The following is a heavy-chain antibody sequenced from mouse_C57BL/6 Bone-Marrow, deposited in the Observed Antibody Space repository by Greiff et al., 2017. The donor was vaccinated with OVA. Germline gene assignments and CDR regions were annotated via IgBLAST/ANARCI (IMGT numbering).Heavy chain of an antibody. D-gene: IGHD2-5*01. CDR3: AKTIVTTAFAY. J-gene: IGHJ3*01. V-gene: IGHV2-3*01. CDR1: GFSFTSYG. CDR2: IWGDGST. Sequence: VKLMESGPGLVAPSQSLSITCTVSGFSFTSYGVSWVRQPPGKGLEWLGVIWGDGSTNYHSALISRLSISKDNSKSQVFLRLNSLQTDDTATYYCAKTIVTTAFAYWGQGTLVTVSA.